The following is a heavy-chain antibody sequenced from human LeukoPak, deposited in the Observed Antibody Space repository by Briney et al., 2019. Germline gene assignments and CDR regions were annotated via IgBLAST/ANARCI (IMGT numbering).Heavy chain of an antibody. CDR2: INSDGSRT. V-gene: IGHV3-74*01. Sequence: GGSLRLSCAASGFTLSSYWMHWVRQAPGKGLVWVSRINSDGSRTSYADSVKGRFTISRDNAKNTLYLQMNSLRAEDTAVYYCARGPMVRTNLFDYWGQGTLVTVSS. CDR3: ARGPMVRTNLFDY. D-gene: IGHD3-10*01. J-gene: IGHJ4*02. CDR1: GFTLSSYW.